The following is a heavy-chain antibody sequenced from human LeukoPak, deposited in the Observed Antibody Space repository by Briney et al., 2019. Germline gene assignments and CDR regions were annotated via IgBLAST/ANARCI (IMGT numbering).Heavy chain of an antibody. Sequence: SETLSLTCTVSGVSISSSNSYWGWIRQPPGKGLEWIGSIYYSGNTYYNASLKSQVSISIDTSKNQFSLRLTSVTAADTAVYYCARGRRWAAAAILYWGQGTLVTVSS. J-gene: IGHJ4*02. V-gene: IGHV4-39*01. CDR3: ARGRRWAAAAILY. D-gene: IGHD6-13*01. CDR2: IYYSGNT. CDR1: GVSISSSNSY.